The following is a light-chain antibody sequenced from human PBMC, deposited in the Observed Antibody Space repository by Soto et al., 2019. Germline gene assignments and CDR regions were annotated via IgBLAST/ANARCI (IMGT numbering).Light chain of an antibody. V-gene: IGKV3-15*01. CDR1: QSMSSN. Sequence: EIVMTQSPATLSVSPGERATLSCRASQSMSSNLAWYQQRPGQAPRLLIYGASTRATGIPARFSGSGSGTDFTLTISSLQSEDFAVYYCQHYNNWPLTFGAGTKVEIK. CDR2: GAS. J-gene: IGKJ4*01. CDR3: QHYNNWPLT.